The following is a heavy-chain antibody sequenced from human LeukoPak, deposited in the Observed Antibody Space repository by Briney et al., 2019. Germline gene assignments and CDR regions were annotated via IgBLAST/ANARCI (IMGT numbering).Heavy chain of an antibody. Sequence: GGSLRLSCVASGFHFRTYGMSWDRQAPGRGLEWVSSISGSGGSTQYADSVQGRFAISRDNSKNTLYLQMNSLRAEDTAVYYCARADRTLLEWLPFDYWGQGTLVTVSS. D-gene: IGHD3-3*01. CDR2: ISGSGGST. V-gene: IGHV3-23*01. J-gene: IGHJ4*02. CDR1: GFHFRTYG. CDR3: ARADRTLLEWLPFDY.